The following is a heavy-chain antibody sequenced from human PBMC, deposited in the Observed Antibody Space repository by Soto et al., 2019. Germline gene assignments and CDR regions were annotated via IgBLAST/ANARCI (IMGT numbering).Heavy chain of an antibody. CDR2: IYPGDSDT. CDR3: ACPFYGSGSHSDAFDI. Sequence: GESLKISCKGSGYSFTSYWIGWVRQMPGKGLEWMGIIYPGDSDTRYSPSFQGQVTISADKSISTAYLQWSSLKASDTAMYYCACPFYGSGSHSDAFDIWGQGTMVTVSS. CDR1: GYSFTSYW. D-gene: IGHD3-10*01. J-gene: IGHJ3*02. V-gene: IGHV5-51*01.